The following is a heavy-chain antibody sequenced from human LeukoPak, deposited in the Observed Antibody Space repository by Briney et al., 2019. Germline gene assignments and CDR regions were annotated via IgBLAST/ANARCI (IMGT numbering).Heavy chain of an antibody. V-gene: IGHV3-21*01. CDR3: ARDRGMDSSGYYYYDY. CDR1: GFTFSNAW. J-gene: IGHJ4*02. CDR2: ISSSSSYI. Sequence: GGSLRLSCAASGFTFSNAWMSWVRQAPGKGLEWVSSISSSSSYIYYADSVKGRFTISRDNAKNSLYLQMNSLRAEDTAVYYCARDRGMDSSGYYYYDYWGQGTLVTVSS. D-gene: IGHD3-22*01.